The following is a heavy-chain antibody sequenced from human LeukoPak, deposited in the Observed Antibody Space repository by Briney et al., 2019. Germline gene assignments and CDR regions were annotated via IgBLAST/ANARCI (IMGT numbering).Heavy chain of an antibody. V-gene: IGHV4-59*08. J-gene: IGHJ5*02. CDR1: GGSISSYY. Sequence: PPETLSLTCTVSGGSISSYYWSWIRQPPGKGLEWIGYIYYSGSTNYNPSLKSRVTISVDTSKNQFSLKLSSVTAADTAVYYCARLAARNWFDPWGQGTLVTVSS. CDR2: IYYSGST. CDR3: ARLAARNWFDP.